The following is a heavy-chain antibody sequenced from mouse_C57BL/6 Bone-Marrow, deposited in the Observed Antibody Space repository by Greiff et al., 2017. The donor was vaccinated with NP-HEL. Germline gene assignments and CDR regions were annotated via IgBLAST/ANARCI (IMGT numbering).Heavy chain of an antibody. CDR3: SEDSADYDSATNYYGSSYAMDY. D-gene: IGHD1-1*01. V-gene: IGHV1-87*01. CDR1: YTFSRRVH. Sequence: QVQLKESGPELARPWASVKISCQAFYTFSRRVHFAIRDTNSWMQWVKQRLGQGLEWIGAIYPGNGDNSYNQMFKGKDTLTADKSSSTAYMQLSSLTSEDSADYDSATNYYGSSYAMDYWGQGTSVTVSS. J-gene: IGHJ4*01. CDR2: GQGLEWIG.